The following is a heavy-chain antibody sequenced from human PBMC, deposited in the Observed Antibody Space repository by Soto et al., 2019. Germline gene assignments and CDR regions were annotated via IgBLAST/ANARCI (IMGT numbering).Heavy chain of an antibody. CDR1: GGSFSGYY. J-gene: IGHJ6*02. V-gene: IGHV4-34*01. Sequence: SETLSLTCAVYGGSFSGYYWSWIRQPPGKGLEWIGEINHSGSTNYNPSLKSRVTISVDTSKNQFSLKLSSVTAADTAVYYCARTRGQYYDFWSGYYRASYYYYGMDVWGQGTTVTVSS. CDR2: INHSGST. D-gene: IGHD3-3*01. CDR3: ARTRGQYYDFWSGYYRASYYYYGMDV.